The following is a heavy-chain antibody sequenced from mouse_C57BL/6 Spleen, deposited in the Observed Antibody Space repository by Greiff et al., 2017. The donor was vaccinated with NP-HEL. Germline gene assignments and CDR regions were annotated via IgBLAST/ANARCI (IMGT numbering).Heavy chain of an antibody. V-gene: IGHV1-77*01. CDR3: AKIYYYGSSYFDY. CDR1: GYTFTDYY. J-gene: IGHJ2*01. D-gene: IGHD1-1*01. CDR2: IGPGSGST. Sequence: QVQLQQSGAELVKPGASVKISCKASGYTFTDYYINWVKQRPGQGLEWIGKIGPGSGSTYYNEKFKGKATLTADKSSSTAYMQLSRLSSESSAVYFFAKIYYYGSSYFDYWGQGTTLTVAS.